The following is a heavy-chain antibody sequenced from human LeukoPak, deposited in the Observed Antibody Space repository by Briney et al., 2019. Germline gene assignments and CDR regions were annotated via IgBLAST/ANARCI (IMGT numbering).Heavy chain of an antibody. CDR1: GGSFSGYY. CDR2: INHSGST. CDR3: ARRRYSSYFDY. V-gene: IGHV4-34*01. D-gene: IGHD6-13*01. J-gene: IGHJ4*02. Sequence: SETLSLTCAVYGGSFSGYYWSWIRQPPGKGLEWIGEINHSGSTNYKPSLKSRVTISVDTSKNQFSLKLSSVTAADTAVYYCARRRYSSYFDYWGQGTLVTVSS.